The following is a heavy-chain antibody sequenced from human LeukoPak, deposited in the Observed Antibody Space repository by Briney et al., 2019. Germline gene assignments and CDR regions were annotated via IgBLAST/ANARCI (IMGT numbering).Heavy chain of an antibody. CDR3: VKKEGGSYSR. J-gene: IGHJ4*02. V-gene: IGHV3-64D*06. D-gene: IGHD5-18*01. Sequence: GRSLRLSCSASGLTFSSYVMRWVRQPPGKGLEYVSAISGNGDNTYYADSVKGRFTISKDNSNHTLYLQKTSLTVEDMAMYSCVKKEGGSYSRWGQGTLVTVSS. CDR2: ISGNGDNT. CDR1: GLTFSSYV.